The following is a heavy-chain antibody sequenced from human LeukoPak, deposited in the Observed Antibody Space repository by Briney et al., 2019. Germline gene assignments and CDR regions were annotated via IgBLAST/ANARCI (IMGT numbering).Heavy chain of an antibody. CDR3: ARGPSTGAFDI. CDR2: INPGNGDA. D-gene: IGHD2-2*01. Sequence: ASVKVSCKASGYTFTDYFIHCVRQAPGQGLEWMGWINPGNGDANSGQKFQGRVTMTRDTSISTVYMELARLTSDDTAVYYCARGPSTGAFDIWGRGTMVSVSS. J-gene: IGHJ3*02. CDR1: GYTFTDYF. V-gene: IGHV1-2*02.